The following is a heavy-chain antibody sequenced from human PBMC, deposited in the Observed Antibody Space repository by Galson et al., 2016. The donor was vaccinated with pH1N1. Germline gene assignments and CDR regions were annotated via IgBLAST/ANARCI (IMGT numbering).Heavy chain of an antibody. Sequence: SVKVSCKASGYTFISYDISWVRQAPGQGLEWMGRISGYNGNTNYAQKLQGRVTMTTDTSPSTAYTELRSLRSDDTAVYYFARAGYGDYVGYFDYWGQGTLVTVSA. V-gene: IGHV1-18*01. J-gene: IGHJ4*02. D-gene: IGHD4-17*01. CDR1: GYTFISYD. CDR2: ISGYNGNT. CDR3: ARAGYGDYVGYFDY.